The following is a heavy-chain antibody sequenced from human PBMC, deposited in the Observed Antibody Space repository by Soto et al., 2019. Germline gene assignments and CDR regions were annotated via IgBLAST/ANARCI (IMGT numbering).Heavy chain of an antibody. Sequence: GGSLRLSCAASGFTVSSNYMSWVRQAPGKGLEWVSVIYSGGSTYYADSVKGRFTISRDNSKNTLYLQMNSLRAEDTAVYYCALGIEDYYYGMDVWGQGTTVTVSS. V-gene: IGHV3-53*01. CDR2: IYSGGST. J-gene: IGHJ6*02. CDR3: ALGIEDYYYGMDV. D-gene: IGHD1-26*01. CDR1: GFTVSSNY.